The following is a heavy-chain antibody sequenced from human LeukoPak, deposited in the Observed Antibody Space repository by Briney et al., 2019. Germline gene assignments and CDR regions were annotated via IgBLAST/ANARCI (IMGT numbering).Heavy chain of an antibody. CDR2: INPNSGGT. CDR1: GYTFTGYY. Sequence: ASVKVSCKASGYTFTGYYMHWVQQAPGQGLEWMGWINPNSGGTNYAQKFQGRVTMTRDMSTSTVYMELSSLRSEDTAVYYCARDQGSGSYYNWFDPWGQGTLVTVSS. V-gene: IGHV1-2*02. D-gene: IGHD1-26*01. J-gene: IGHJ5*02. CDR3: ARDQGSGSYYNWFDP.